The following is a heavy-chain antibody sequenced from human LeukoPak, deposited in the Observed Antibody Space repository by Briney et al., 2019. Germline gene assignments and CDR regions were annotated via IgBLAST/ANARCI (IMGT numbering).Heavy chain of an antibody. CDR3: ARATPLDTVYDSSPDAF. CDR2: ISAYNGNT. V-gene: IGHV1-18*01. D-gene: IGHD3-22*01. CDR1: GYTFTSYG. Sequence: ASVKVSCKASGYTFTSYGFSWVRQAPGQGLEWMGWISAYNGNTNYAQKFQGRVTMTTDTSTSTAYMELRSLRSDDTAVYYCARATPLDTVYDSSPDAFWGQGTLVTVSS. J-gene: IGHJ4*02.